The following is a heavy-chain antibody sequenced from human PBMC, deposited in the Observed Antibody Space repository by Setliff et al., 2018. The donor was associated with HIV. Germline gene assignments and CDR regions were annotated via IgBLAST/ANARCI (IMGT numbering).Heavy chain of an antibody. V-gene: IGHV3-48*01. J-gene: IGHJ4*02. CDR2: ISAGTNTI. D-gene: IGHD3-22*01. CDR1: GFTFNVYS. Sequence: GGSLRLSCAASGFTFNVYSMNWVRQAPGKGLEWVSYISAGTNTIYYADSVKGRFTISRDNARNSLYLQMNSLRAEDTAVYYCAADPYYYDSSGHFDSWGQGTLVTVSS. CDR3: AADPYYYDSSGHFDS.